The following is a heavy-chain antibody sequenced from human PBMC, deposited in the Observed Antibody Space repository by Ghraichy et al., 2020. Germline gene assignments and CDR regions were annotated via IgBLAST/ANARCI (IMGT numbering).Heavy chain of an antibody. V-gene: IGHV4-39*01. CDR2: IYYSGST. CDR3: ARHVVIISAEAPYYYGLAV. J-gene: IGHJ6*02. Sequence: SETLSLTCTVSGGSISSSNYYWGWIRQPPGKGLEWIGNIYYSGSTYYNPSLKSRVTMPVDTSKNQFSLKLSSVTAADTAVYYCARHVVIISAEAPYYYGLAVWGQGTTVTVS. CDR1: GGSISSSNYY. D-gene: IGHD2-21*01.